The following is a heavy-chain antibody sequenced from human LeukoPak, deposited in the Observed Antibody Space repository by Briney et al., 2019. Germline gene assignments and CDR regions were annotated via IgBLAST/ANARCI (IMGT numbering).Heavy chain of an antibody. J-gene: IGHJ4*02. CDR1: GFTVRTNY. CDR3: ARGFRSVTTWGYFDY. CDR2: IYSGGGT. V-gene: IGHV3-66*01. D-gene: IGHD4-17*01. Sequence: TGGSLRLSCAASGFTVRTNYMSWVRQAPGKGLEWVSLIYSGGGTYYADSVKGRFTISRDNSRTTLSLQMNSLRVDDTAVYYCARGFRSVTTWGYFDYWGQGALVTASS.